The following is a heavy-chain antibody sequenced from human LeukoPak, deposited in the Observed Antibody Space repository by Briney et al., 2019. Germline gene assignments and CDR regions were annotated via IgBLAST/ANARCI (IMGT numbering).Heavy chain of an antibody. CDR2: IWYDGSNK. Sequence: QAGGSLRLSCAASGFTFSSYGMHWVRQAPGKGLEWVAVIWYDGSNKYYVDSVKGRFTISRDNSKNTLYLQMNSLRAEDTAVYYCARAYSSSEAAFDYWGQGTLVTVSS. D-gene: IGHD6-6*01. V-gene: IGHV3-33*01. CDR1: GFTFSSYG. CDR3: ARAYSSSEAAFDY. J-gene: IGHJ4*02.